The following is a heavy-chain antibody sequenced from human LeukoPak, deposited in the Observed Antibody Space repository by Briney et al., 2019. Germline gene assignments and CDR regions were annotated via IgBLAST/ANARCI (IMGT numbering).Heavy chain of an antibody. V-gene: IGHV3-7*01. J-gene: IGHJ6*03. CDR3: ASHSSSWYLPYYYYYYMDV. D-gene: IGHD6-13*01. Sequence: GGSLRLSCAASGFTFSSYWMSWVRQAPGKGLEWVANIKQDGSEKYYVDSVKGRFTISRDNAKNSLYLQMNSLRAEDTAVYYCASHSSSWYLPYYYYYYMDVWGKGTTVTVSS. CDR1: GFTFSSYW. CDR2: IKQDGSEK.